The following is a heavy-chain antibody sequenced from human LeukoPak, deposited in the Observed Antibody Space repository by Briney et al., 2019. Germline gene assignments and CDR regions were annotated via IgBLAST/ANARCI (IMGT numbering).Heavy chain of an antibody. J-gene: IGHJ4*02. D-gene: IGHD4-17*01. Sequence: PSETLSLTCAVSGDSLSSNNWWSWIRQPPGKGLEWIGYIYYSGSTYYNPSLKSRLTMSVDTSKNQLSLKLSSVTAADTAVYYCARFTVTTGSFGYWGQGTLVTVSS. CDR3: ARFTVTTGSFGY. CDR2: IYYSGST. CDR1: GDSLSSNNW. V-gene: IGHV4-30-4*01.